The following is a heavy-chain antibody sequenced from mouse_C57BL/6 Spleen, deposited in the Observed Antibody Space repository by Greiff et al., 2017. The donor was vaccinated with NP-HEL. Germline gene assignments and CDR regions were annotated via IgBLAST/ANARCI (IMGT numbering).Heavy chain of an antibody. CDR3: AREGTGPFAY. V-gene: IGHV3-6*01. Sequence: VQLQQSGPGLVKPSQSLSLTCSVTGYSITSGYYWNWIRQFPGNKLEWMGYISYDGSNNYNPSLKNRISITRDTSKNQFFLKLTSVTTEDTATYYCAREGTGPFAYWGQGTLVTVSA. D-gene: IGHD4-1*01. CDR2: ISYDGSN. CDR1: GYSITSGYY. J-gene: IGHJ3*01.